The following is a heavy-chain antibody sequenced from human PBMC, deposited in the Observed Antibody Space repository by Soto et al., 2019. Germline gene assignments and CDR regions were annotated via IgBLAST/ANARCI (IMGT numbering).Heavy chain of an antibody. CDR3: ATRKHYDFFMHV. Sequence: SVKVSCKASGGTFSSYAISWVRQAPGQGLEWMGGIIPIFGTANYAQKFQGRVTITADESTSTAYMELSSLRSEDTAVYYCATRKHYDFFMHVWGQGTTVTVSS. V-gene: IGHV1-69*13. CDR2: IIPIFGTA. CDR1: GGTFSSYA. D-gene: IGHD3-3*01. J-gene: IGHJ6*02.